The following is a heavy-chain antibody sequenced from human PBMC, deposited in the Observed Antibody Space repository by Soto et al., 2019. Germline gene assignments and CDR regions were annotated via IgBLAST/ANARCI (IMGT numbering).Heavy chain of an antibody. Sequence: QPPGKGLERIGSIYYSGSTYYNPSPKSRVTISVDTSKNQVSLKLSSVTAADTAVYYCERHKYNSSGPSAYWGQGTLVSVSS. CDR3: ERHKYNSSGPSAY. J-gene: IGHJ4*02. CDR2: IYYSGST. D-gene: IGHD3-22*01. V-gene: IGHV4-39*01.